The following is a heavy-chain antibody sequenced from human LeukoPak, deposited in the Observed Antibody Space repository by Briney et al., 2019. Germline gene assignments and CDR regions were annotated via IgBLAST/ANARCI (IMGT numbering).Heavy chain of an antibody. J-gene: IGHJ4*02. V-gene: IGHV4-34*01. CDR1: GGSFSGYY. CDR2: INHSGST. Sequence: PSETLSLTCAVYGGSFSGYYWSWIRQPPGKGLEWIGEINHSGSTNYNPSLKSGVTLSVDTSKNQFSLKLSSVTAADTAVYYCARDGFGSGSIDYWGQGTLVTVSS. D-gene: IGHD3-10*01. CDR3: ARDGFGSGSIDY.